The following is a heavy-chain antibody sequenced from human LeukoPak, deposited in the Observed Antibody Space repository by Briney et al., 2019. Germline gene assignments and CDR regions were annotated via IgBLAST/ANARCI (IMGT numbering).Heavy chain of an antibody. CDR3: ASGHYDSNSFDY. CDR2: INPNSGGT. J-gene: IGHJ4*02. V-gene: IGHV1-2*02. D-gene: IGHD3-22*01. Sequence: ASVKVSCKASGYTFTSYYIHWVRQAPGQGLEWMGLINPNSGGTNYAQKFQGRVTMTRDTSINTAYMELSRLRSDDTAIYYCASGHYDSNSFDYWGQGTLVTVSS. CDR1: GYTFTSYY.